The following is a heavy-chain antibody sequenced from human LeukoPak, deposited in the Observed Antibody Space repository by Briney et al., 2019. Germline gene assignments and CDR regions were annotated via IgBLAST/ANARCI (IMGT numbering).Heavy chain of an antibody. D-gene: IGHD6-13*01. CDR2: IYSGGST. Sequence: GGSLRLSCAASGFTVSSNYMSWVRQAPGKGLEWVSVIYSGGSTYYADSVKGRFTISRDNSKNTLYLQMNSLRAEDTAVYYCARVRIAAAGIWYFDYWGQGTLVTVSS. CDR1: GFTVSSNY. CDR3: ARVRIAAAGIWYFDY. J-gene: IGHJ4*02. V-gene: IGHV3-53*01.